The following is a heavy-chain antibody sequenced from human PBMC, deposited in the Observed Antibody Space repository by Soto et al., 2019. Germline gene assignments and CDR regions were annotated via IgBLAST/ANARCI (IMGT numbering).Heavy chain of an antibody. D-gene: IGHD1-26*01. CDR2: IYYSGST. J-gene: IGHJ5*01. CDR1: GASISSSSYY. Sequence: SETLSLTCTVSGASISSSSYYWGWIRQPPGKGLEWIGSIYYSGSTYYNPSLKSRVTISVDTSKNQFSLKLSSVTAADTAVYYCVRLIGNSWLDSWGQGTLVTVSS. CDR3: VRLIGNSWLDS. V-gene: IGHV4-39*01.